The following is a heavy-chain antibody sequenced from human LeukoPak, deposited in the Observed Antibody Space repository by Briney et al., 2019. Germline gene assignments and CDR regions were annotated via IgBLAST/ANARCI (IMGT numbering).Heavy chain of an antibody. Sequence: GGSLRLSCAASRISDFMIWVRQAPGTGLGWVAVIYSGANSYYASSVKGRFTISRDNSQRMLYLQMNSLRAEDTSVYYCASSTTTPGGFDFWGQGTLVTVSS. CDR2: IYSGANS. CDR1: RISDF. CDR3: ASSTTTPGGFDF. D-gene: IGHD2-2*01. J-gene: IGHJ4*02. V-gene: IGHV3-66*01.